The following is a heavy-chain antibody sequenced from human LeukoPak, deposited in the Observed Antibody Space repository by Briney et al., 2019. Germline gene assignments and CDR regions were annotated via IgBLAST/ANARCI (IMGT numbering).Heavy chain of an antibody. Sequence: GGSLRLSCAASGFTFSSYAMSWVRQAPGKGLEWVSAISGSGGSTYYADSVKGRFTISRDNSKNTLYLQMNSLRSDDTAVYYCARERGLGTMIVVVAALDYWGQGTLVTVSS. V-gene: IGHV3-23*01. CDR1: GFTFSSYA. D-gene: IGHD3-22*01. J-gene: IGHJ4*02. CDR3: ARERGLGTMIVVVAALDY. CDR2: ISGSGGST.